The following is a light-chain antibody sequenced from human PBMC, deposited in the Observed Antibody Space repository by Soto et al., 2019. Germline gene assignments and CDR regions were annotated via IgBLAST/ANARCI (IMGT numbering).Light chain of an antibody. CDR1: QSVSSN. CDR3: QQYNNWPLT. J-gene: IGKJ4*01. Sequence: EIEMTQSPATLSVSPGERATLSCRASQSVSSNLAWYQQKPGQAPRLLIYGASTRATGIPARFSGSESGTEFTLTISSLQSEDFAVYYCQQYNNWPLTFGGGTKVEIE. V-gene: IGKV3-15*01. CDR2: GAS.